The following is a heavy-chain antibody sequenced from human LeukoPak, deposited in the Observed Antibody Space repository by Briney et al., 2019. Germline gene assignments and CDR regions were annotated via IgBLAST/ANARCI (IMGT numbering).Heavy chain of an antibody. V-gene: IGHV1-8*01. CDR3: ARWDYGSGSFNYYYYGMAV. CDR1: GYTFTSYD. D-gene: IGHD3-10*01. Sequence: ASVNVSCKASGYTFTSYDINWVRQATGQGVEWMGWMNPNSGNDGYAQKSHGNVTMTRHTSISTAYMELSSLRSEDTAVYSCARWDYGSGSFNYYYYGMAVWGQGTTVTVSS. CDR2: MNPNSGND. J-gene: IGHJ6*02.